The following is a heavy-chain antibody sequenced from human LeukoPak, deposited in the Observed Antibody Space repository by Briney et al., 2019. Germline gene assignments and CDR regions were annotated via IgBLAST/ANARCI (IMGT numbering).Heavy chain of an antibody. Sequence: ASVKVSCKASGYTFTSYDIHWVRQATGQGLEWMGWMNPNSGNTGYAQKFQGRVTMTRNTSISTAYMELSSLRSEDTAVYYCARVPDYGDYVENWFDPWGQGTLVTVSS. V-gene: IGHV1-8*01. CDR3: ARVPDYGDYVENWFDP. J-gene: IGHJ5*02. CDR1: GYTFTSYD. D-gene: IGHD4-17*01. CDR2: MNPNSGNT.